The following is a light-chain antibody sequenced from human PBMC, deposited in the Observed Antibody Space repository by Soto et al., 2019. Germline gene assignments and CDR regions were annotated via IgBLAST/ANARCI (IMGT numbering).Light chain of an antibody. CDR2: AAS. CDR1: QSISTY. Sequence: DLQMTQSPSSLSASVGDRVTITCRASQSISTYLNWYQQKPGKAPKLLIYAASSLQSGVPSRFSGSGSGTDFTLTISSLQPEEFATYYCQQSYSTPEFTFGPGTKVDIK. V-gene: IGKV1-39*01. J-gene: IGKJ3*01. CDR3: QQSYSTPEFT.